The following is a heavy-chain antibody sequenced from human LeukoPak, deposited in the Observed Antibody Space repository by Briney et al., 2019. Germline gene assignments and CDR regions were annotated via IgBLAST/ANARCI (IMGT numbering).Heavy chain of an antibody. Sequence: GESLKISCKGSGYSFPNYWIGWVRKMPGKGLEWMGIIYPGDSHTRYSPSFQDQVTISVDKSISTAYLQWSSLKASDTAMYYCARGPYAYTSSATLGSYNWFDPWGQGSLVTVSS. CDR2: IYPGDSHT. D-gene: IGHD2-2*02. CDR3: ARGPYAYTSSATLGSYNWFDP. CDR1: GYSFPNYW. J-gene: IGHJ5*02. V-gene: IGHV5-51*01.